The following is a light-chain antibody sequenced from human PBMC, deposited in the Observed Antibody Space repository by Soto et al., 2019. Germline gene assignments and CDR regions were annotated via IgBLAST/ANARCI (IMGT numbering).Light chain of an antibody. CDR2: AVS. CDR1: QGVSSW. Sequence: DIQMTQSPSSVSASVGDRVTITCRASQGVSSWLAWYQQRPGKAPELLIYAVSNLQSGVPARFSGSGSGTDFTLTISSLQPEDFATSYCQQANGFPVTFGGGPRVEMK. V-gene: IGKV1-12*01. J-gene: IGKJ4*01. CDR3: QQANGFPVT.